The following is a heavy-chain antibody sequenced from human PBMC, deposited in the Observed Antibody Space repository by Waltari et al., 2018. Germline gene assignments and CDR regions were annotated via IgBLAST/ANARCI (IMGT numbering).Heavy chain of an antibody. D-gene: IGHD3-10*01. V-gene: IGHV4-34*01. CDR1: GGSFSGYY. CDR3: ARGLDYYGSGSYPSDY. Sequence: QVQLQQWGAGLLKPSETLSLTCAVYGGSFSGYYWSWIRQPPGKGLEWIGEINHSGSTNYNPSLKSRVTISVDTSKNQFSLKLSSVTAADTAVYYCARGLDYYGSGSYPSDYWGQGTLVTVSS. CDR2: INHSGST. J-gene: IGHJ4*02.